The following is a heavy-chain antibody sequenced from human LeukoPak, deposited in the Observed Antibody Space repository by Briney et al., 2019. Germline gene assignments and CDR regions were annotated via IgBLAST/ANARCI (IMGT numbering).Heavy chain of an antibody. V-gene: IGHV1-24*01. CDR2: FDPEDGET. CDR1: GYTLTELS. CDR3: ATVALGHPRSRARFDP. Sequence: GASVKVSCKVSGYTLTELSMHWVRQAPGKGLEWMGGFDPEDGETIYAQKFQGRVTMTEDTSTDTAYMELSSLRSEDTAVYYCATVALGHPRSRARFDPWGQGTLVTVSS. J-gene: IGHJ5*02.